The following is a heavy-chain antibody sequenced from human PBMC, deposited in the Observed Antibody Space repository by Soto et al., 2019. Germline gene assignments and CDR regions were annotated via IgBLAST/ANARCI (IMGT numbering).Heavy chain of an antibody. CDR2: IYPGDSDT. D-gene: IGHD6-13*01. CDR3: ARLRAYSSSWYGDFDY. CDR1: GYSFTSYW. Sequence: LGESLKISCKGSGYSFTSYWIGGVRQMPGKGLEWMGIIYPGDSDTRYSPSFQGQVTISADKSISTAYLQWSSLKASHTAMYYCARLRAYSSSWYGDFDYWGQGTLVTVSS. V-gene: IGHV5-51*01. J-gene: IGHJ4*02.